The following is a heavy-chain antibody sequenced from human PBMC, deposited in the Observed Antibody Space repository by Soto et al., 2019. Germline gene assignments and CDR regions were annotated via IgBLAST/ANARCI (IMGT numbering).Heavy chain of an antibody. D-gene: IGHD3-3*01. CDR3: ARDLKGYDFWSGYSHYYYGMDV. Sequence: QVQLVQSGAEVKKPGASVKVSCKASGYTFTSYGISWVRQAPGQGLEWMGWISAYNGNTNYAQKLQGRVTMTTDTSTSTAYMELRSLRSDDTAVYYCARDLKGYDFWSGYSHYYYGMDVWGQGTTVTVSS. J-gene: IGHJ6*02. V-gene: IGHV1-18*01. CDR2: ISAYNGNT. CDR1: GYTFTSYG.